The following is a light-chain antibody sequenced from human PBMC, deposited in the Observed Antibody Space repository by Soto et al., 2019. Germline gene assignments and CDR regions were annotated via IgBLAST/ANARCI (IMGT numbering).Light chain of an antibody. Sequence: DIQMHQSPSTLSASVGDRVSITFRASQSFGNWLAWYQHKPGKAPKLLIYDVSSLESGLPSRFSGSGSGTEFILTISSLQPDDFATYYCQQYDSYSWTFGQGTKVDIK. J-gene: IGKJ1*01. CDR2: DVS. CDR3: QQYDSYSWT. V-gene: IGKV1-5*01. CDR1: QSFGNW.